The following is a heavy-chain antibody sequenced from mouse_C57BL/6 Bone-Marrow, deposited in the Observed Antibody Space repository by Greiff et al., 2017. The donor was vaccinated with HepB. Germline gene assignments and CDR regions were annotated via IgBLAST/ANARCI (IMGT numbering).Heavy chain of an antibody. Sequence: VQLQQPGAELVKPGASVKVSCKASGYTFTSYWMHWVKQRPGQGLEWIGRIHPSDSDTNYNQKFKGKATLTVDKSSSTAYMQLSSLTSVDSAVYYCVRERTTVVAHWYFDVWGTGTTVTVSS. CDR1: GYTFTSYW. D-gene: IGHD1-1*01. CDR2: IHPSDSDT. V-gene: IGHV1-74*01. CDR3: VRERTTVVAHWYFDV. J-gene: IGHJ1*03.